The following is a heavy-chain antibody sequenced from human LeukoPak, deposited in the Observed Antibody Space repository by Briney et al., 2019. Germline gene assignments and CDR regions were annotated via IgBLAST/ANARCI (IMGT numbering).Heavy chain of an antibody. CDR1: GDTFSSYA. Sequence: GSSVTVSCKASGDTFSSYAISWVRQAPGQGLEWMGGIIPMFGTANYAQKFQGRVTITADESTSTAYMDLSSLRSEDTAVYYCARGGITMVRGVITPYYFDYWGQGTLVTVSP. J-gene: IGHJ4*02. V-gene: IGHV1-69*01. CDR2: IIPMFGTA. CDR3: ARGGITMVRGVITPYYFDY. D-gene: IGHD3-10*01.